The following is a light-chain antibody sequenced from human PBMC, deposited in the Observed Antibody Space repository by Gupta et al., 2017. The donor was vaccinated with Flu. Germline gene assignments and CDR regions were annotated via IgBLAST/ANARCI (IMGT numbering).Light chain of an antibody. Sequence: DIPMTQSPSSLPASIGDRVIITCRASQSIGRFLNWYQQKPGKAPKLLIYAASSLQTGVPPRFSGSGSGTDFTLTISSRQPEDFATYYCQQSDNTPPFTFGHGTKVDIK. CDR2: AAS. J-gene: IGKJ3*01. CDR1: QSIGRF. CDR3: QQSDNTPPFT. V-gene: IGKV1-39*01.